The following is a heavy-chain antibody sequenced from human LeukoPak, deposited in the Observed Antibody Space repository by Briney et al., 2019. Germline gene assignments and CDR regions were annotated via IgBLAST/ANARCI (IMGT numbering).Heavy chain of an antibody. CDR3: ARPRVVAATTSHAAFDI. CDR1: GYSFSNYW. Sequence: GESLKISCKGSGYSFSNYWIGWVRQMPGKGLEWTGMTYPDDSDTRYSPSFQGQVTISADKSISTAYLQWSSLTASDTAMYFCARPRVVAATTSHAAFDIWGQGTLVSVSS. V-gene: IGHV5-51*01. CDR2: TYPDDSDT. D-gene: IGHD2-15*01. J-gene: IGHJ3*02.